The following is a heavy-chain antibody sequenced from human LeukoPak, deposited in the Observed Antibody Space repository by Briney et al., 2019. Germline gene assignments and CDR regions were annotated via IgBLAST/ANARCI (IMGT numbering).Heavy chain of an antibody. CDR3: ASLAYCGGDCYS. Sequence: GGSLRLSCAASGFTFSDYYMSWIRQAPGKGLEWVSSISSSSSYIYYADSVKGRFTISRDNAKSSLYLQMNSLRAEDTAVYYCASLAYCGGDCYSWGQGTLVTVSS. CDR2: ISSSSSYI. D-gene: IGHD2-21*02. J-gene: IGHJ5*02. V-gene: IGHV3-11*06. CDR1: GFTFSDYY.